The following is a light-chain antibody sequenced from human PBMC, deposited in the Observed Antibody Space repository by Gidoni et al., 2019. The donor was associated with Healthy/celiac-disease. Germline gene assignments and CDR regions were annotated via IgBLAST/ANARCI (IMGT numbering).Light chain of an antibody. V-gene: IGKV1-39*01. CDR3: QQSYSTSWT. CDR2: AAS. CDR1: QSISSY. Sequence: DIQMTQSPSSLSASVGDRVTITCRASQSISSYLNWYQQKPGKAPKLLIYAASSLQSVVPSRFSGSGSGTDFTLSISSLQPDDFATYSCQQSYSTSWTFGQGTKVEIK. J-gene: IGKJ1*01.